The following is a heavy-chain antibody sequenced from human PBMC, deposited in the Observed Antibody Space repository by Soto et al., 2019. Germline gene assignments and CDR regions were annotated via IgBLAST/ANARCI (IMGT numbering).Heavy chain of an antibody. Sequence: QVQLVQAGGEVKRPGSSVKVSCKASGDTFNFYSINWVRQAPGVGLEWVGRVNPILSMSNYAQRFQGRVTMTADKSTSTAYMELRSLRSEDTAIYYCASSYGSGYRAFDYWGQGALVTVSS. CDR3: ASSYGSGYRAFDY. D-gene: IGHD3-10*01. CDR1: GDTFNFYS. V-gene: IGHV1-69*02. CDR2: VNPILSMS. J-gene: IGHJ4*02.